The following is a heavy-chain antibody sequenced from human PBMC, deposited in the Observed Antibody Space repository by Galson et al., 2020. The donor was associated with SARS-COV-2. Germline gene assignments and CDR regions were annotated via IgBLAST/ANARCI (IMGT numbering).Heavy chain of an antibody. CDR2: ISYDGSNK. Sequence: GGSLRLSCAASGFTFSSYGMHWVRQAPGKGLEWVAVISYDGSNKYYADSVKGRFTISRDNSKNTLYLQMNSLRAEDTAVYYCAKAYGDYRYYFDYWGQGTLVTVSS. V-gene: IGHV3-30*18. CDR1: GFTFSSYG. D-gene: IGHD4-17*01. CDR3: AKAYGDYRYYFDY. J-gene: IGHJ4*02.